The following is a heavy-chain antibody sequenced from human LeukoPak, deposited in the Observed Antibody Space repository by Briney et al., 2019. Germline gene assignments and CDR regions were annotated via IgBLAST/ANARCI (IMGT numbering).Heavy chain of an antibody. V-gene: IGHV1-2*02. J-gene: IGHJ4*02. CDR1: GYTFSDYY. D-gene: IGHD3-10*01. CDR2: INPNSGAT. Sequence: ASVKVSCKASGYTFSDYYMHWVRQAPGQGLEWMAWINPNSGATNYAQKFQGRVTMTRDTSISTAYMELSRLRSDDTAVYYCAREQARFGELSWGDFDYWGQGTLVTVSS. CDR3: AREQARFGELSWGDFDY.